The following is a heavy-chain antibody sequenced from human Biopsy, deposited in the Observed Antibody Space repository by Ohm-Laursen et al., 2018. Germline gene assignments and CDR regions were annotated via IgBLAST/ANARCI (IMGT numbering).Heavy chain of an antibody. CDR2: IFNSANT. Sequence: TLSLTWAVSDGSISSGGSYWSWIRQRPGKGLEWIGYIFNSANTYYNPSLKNLITISGDTSKNQFSLKLNSVTAADTAVYYCARGDYFDSNGYFWFDPWGQGTLVTVSP. CDR1: DGSISSGGSY. D-gene: IGHD3-22*01. CDR3: ARGDYFDSNGYFWFDP. V-gene: IGHV4-31*01. J-gene: IGHJ5*02.